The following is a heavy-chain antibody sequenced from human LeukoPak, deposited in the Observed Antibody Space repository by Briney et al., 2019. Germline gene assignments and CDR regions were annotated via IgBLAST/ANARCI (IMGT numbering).Heavy chain of an antibody. D-gene: IGHD2-15*01. J-gene: IGHJ4*02. V-gene: IGHV3-30*18. CDR1: GFTFSSYG. Sequence: GGSLRLSCAASGFTFSSYGMHWVRQAPGKGLEWVAVISYDGSNKYYADSVKGRFTVSRDNSKNTLYLQMNSLRAEDTAVYYCAKDVYCSGGSCPGFDYWGQGTLVTVSS. CDR2: ISYDGSNK. CDR3: AKDVYCSGGSCPGFDY.